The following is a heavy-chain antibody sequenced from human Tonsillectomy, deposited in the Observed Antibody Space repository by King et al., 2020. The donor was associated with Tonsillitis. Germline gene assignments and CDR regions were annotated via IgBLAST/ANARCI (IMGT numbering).Heavy chain of an antibody. J-gene: IGHJ4*02. CDR1: GYSFTSYW. Sequence: QLVQSGAEVKKPGESLKISCKGSGYSFTSYWIGWVRQMPGKGLEWMGIIYPGDSDTRYSPSFQGQVTIPADQSISTAYLQWSSLKASEPAIYYCAGYSVAQEYYFDYWGQGTLVTVSS. CDR2: IYPGDSDT. D-gene: IGHD4-23*01. CDR3: AGYSVAQEYYFDY. V-gene: IGHV5-51*01.